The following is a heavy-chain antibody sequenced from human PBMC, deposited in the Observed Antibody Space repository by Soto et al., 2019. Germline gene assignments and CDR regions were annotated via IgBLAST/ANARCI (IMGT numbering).Heavy chain of an antibody. J-gene: IGHJ3*02. CDR2: ISSSSSYI. CDR3: ARGDDFWSGPFDAFDI. D-gene: IGHD3-3*01. V-gene: IGHV3-21*01. Sequence: GGSLRLSCAASGFTFSSYSMNWVRQAPGKGLEWVSSISSSSSYIYYADSVKGRFTISRDNAKNSLYLQMNSLRAGDTAVYYCARGDDFWSGPFDAFDIWGQGTMVTVSS. CDR1: GFTFSSYS.